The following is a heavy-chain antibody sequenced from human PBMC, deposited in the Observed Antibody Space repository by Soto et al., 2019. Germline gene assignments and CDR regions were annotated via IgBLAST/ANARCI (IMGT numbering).Heavy chain of an antibody. Sequence: SQTLSLTCAISGDSVSSNSAAWNWIRQSPSRGLEWLGRTYYRSKWYNDYAVSVKSRITINPDTSKDQFSLQLNSVTPEDTAVYYCARIAVAGTDHYYYGMDVRGQGTTVTVSS. D-gene: IGHD6-19*01. J-gene: IGHJ6*02. CDR1: GDSVSSNSAA. CDR3: ARIAVAGTDHYYYGMDV. V-gene: IGHV6-1*01. CDR2: TYYRSKWYN.